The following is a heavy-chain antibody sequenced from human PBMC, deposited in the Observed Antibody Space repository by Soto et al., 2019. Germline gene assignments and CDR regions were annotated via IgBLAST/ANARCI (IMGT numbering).Heavy chain of an antibody. CDR2: MHPNSGNT. V-gene: IGHV1-8*01. D-gene: IGHD1-26*01. J-gene: IGHJ4*02. Sequence: QVQLVQSGAEVKKPGASVKVSCKASGYTFTSYDIYWVRQATGQGLEWMGWMHPNSGNTGYAQKFPGRVTMTRNNSITTAYMELSSLRSEDTAVYYCARGLSYRQDWGQGTLVTVSS. CDR3: ARGLSYRQD. CDR1: GYTFTSYD.